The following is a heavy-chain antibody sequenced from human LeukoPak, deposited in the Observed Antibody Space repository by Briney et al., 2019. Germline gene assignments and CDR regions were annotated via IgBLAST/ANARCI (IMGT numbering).Heavy chain of an antibody. Sequence: GGSLRLSCAASGFTFSDYYMSWIRQAPGKGLGWVSYISSSGSTIYYADSVKGRFTISRDNAKNSLYLQMNSLRAEDTAVYYCASSAERLRPFDYWGQGTLVTVSS. CDR3: ASSAERLRPFDY. CDR2: ISSSGSTI. CDR1: GFTFSDYY. D-gene: IGHD3-16*01. V-gene: IGHV3-11*01. J-gene: IGHJ4*02.